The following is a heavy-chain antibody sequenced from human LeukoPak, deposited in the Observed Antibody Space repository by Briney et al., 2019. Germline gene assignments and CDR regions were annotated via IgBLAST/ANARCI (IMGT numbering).Heavy chain of an antibody. CDR1: GGSFSGYY. J-gene: IGHJ4*02. Sequence: SETLSLTCAVYGGSFSGYYWSWIRQPPGKGLEWIGEINHSGSTNYNPSLKSRVTISVDTSKNQFSLKLSSVTAADTAVYYCASSFPRHSYGYRKWGQGTLVTVSS. D-gene: IGHD5-18*01. CDR2: INHSGST. V-gene: IGHV4-34*01. CDR3: ASSFPRHSYGYRK.